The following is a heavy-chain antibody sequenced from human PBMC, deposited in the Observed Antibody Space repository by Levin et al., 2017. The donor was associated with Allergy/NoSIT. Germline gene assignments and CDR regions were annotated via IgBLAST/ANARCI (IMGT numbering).Heavy chain of an antibody. CDR2: IYTSGST. V-gene: IGHV4-4*07. CDR3: AREDDSDAFDI. D-gene: IGHD5-24*01. CDR1: GGSISSYY. Sequence: GSLRLSCTVSGGSISSYYWSWIRQPAGKGLEWIGRIYTSGSTNYNPSLKSRVTMSVDTSKNQFSLKLSSVTAADTAVYYCAREDDSDAFDIWGQGTMVTVSS. J-gene: IGHJ3*02.